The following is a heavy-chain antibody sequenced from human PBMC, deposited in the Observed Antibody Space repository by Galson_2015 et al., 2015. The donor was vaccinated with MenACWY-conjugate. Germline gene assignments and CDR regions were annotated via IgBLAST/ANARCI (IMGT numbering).Heavy chain of an antibody. D-gene: IGHD6-19*01. CDR2: ISAYNGNT. J-gene: IGHJ4*02. Sequence: SVKVSCKASGYTFTSYNIGWVRQAPGQGLEWMGWISAYNGNTNYAQKVQGRVTMTTDTSTSTAYMELRSLRSDDTAIYYCARDDGRDLSRGWSSNFDYSGQGTLVTVSS. V-gene: IGHV1-18*01. CDR1: GYTFTSYN. CDR3: ARDDGRDLSRGWSSNFDY.